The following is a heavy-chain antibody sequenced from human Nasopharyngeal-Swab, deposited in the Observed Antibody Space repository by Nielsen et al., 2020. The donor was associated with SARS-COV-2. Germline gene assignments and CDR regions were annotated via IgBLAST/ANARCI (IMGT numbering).Heavy chain of an antibody. V-gene: IGHV3-7*01. CDR2: IKQDGSEK. CDR1: GFTFSDYY. J-gene: IGHJ4*02. Sequence: GGSLRLSCAASGFTFSDYYMSWVRQAPGKGLEWVANIKQDGSEKYYVDSVKGRFTISRDNAKNSLYLQMNSLRAEDTAVYYCARAGLSSWHFDYWGQGTLVTVSS. D-gene: IGHD6-13*01. CDR3: ARAGLSSWHFDY.